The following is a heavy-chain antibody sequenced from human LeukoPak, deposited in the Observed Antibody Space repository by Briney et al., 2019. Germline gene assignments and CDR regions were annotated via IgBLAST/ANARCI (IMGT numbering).Heavy chain of an antibody. CDR2: ISSSSSYI. V-gene: IGHV3-21*01. CDR1: GFTFSSYS. D-gene: IGHD1-26*01. J-gene: IGHJ4*02. CDR3: ARARTPFQLIVGATNWADY. Sequence: PGGSLRLSCAASGFTFSSYSMNWVRQAPGKGLEWVSSISSSSSYIYYADSVKGRFTISRDKAKNSLYLQMNSRRAEDTAVYYCARARTPFQLIVGATNWADYWGQGTLVTVSS.